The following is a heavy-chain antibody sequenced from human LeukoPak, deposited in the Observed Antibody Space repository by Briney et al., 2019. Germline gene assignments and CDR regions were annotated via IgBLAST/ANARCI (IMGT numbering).Heavy chain of an antibody. J-gene: IGHJ6*02. Sequence: ASVKVSCKASGYTFTSYGISWVRQAPGQGLEWMGWISAYNGYTNYAQKLQGRVTMTTDTSTSTAYMELSSLRSEDTAVYYCARAGVGATTFYYYGMDVWGQGTTVTVSS. D-gene: IGHD1-26*01. CDR3: ARAGVGATTFYYYGMDV. V-gene: IGHV1-18*01. CDR2: ISAYNGYT. CDR1: GYTFTSYG.